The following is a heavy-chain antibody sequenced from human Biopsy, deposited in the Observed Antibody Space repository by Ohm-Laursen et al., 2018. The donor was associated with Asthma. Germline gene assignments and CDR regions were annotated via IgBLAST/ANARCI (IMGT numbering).Heavy chain of an antibody. D-gene: IGHD3-22*01. Sequence: SLRLSCAASGFAVSRDYMFWARQAPGKGLEWVSVIYSGGTSHTADSVRGRFTISRDYSKNTLYLQMHSLRAEDTAVYYCARGDSSNWSHYYFDYWGQGTLVIVSS. J-gene: IGHJ4*02. CDR1: GFAVSRDY. V-gene: IGHV3-53*01. CDR3: ARGDSSNWSHYYFDY. CDR2: IYSGGTS.